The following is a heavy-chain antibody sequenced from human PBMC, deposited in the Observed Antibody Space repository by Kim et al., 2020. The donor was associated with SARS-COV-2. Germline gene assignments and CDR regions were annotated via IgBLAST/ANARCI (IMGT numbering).Heavy chain of an antibody. Sequence: QKLQGRVTMTTDTSTSTAYMELRSLRSDDTAVYYCARDYCSSTSCPGNDYWGQGTLVTVSS. J-gene: IGHJ4*02. CDR3: ARDYCSSTSCPGNDY. D-gene: IGHD2-2*01. V-gene: IGHV1-18*01.